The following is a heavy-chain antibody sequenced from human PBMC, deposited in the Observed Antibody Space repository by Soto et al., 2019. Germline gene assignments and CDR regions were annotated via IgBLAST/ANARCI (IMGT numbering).Heavy chain of an antibody. D-gene: IGHD6-13*01. Sequence: GGSLRVSCAASGFTFSSYAMNWVRQAPGKGLEWVSVISGSDGSTYYADSVKGRFTISRDNSKNTLNLQMNSLRAEDTAVYYCARRSSSWYFDYWGQGTLVTVSS. CDR3: ARRSSSWYFDY. CDR2: ISGSDGST. CDR1: GFTFSSYA. V-gene: IGHV3-23*01. J-gene: IGHJ4*02.